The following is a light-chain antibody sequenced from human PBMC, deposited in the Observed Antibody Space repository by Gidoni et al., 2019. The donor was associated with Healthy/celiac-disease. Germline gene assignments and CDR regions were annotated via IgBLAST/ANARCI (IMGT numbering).Light chain of an antibody. CDR3: QAWDSSVV. V-gene: IGLV3-1*01. J-gene: IGLJ2*01. CDR1: KLGDKY. CDR2: QDS. Sequence: SYELTQPPSVSVSPGPTASITCSGDKLGDKYACWYQQMPGQSPVLVIYQDSKRPSGIPERFSGSNSGNTATLTISGTQAMDEADYYCQAWDSSVVFGGGTKLTVL.